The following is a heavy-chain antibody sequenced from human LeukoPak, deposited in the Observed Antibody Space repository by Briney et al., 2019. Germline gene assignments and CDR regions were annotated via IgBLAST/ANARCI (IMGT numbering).Heavy chain of an antibody. J-gene: IGHJ4*02. V-gene: IGHV4-39*02. D-gene: IGHD3-3*01. Sequence: SETLSLTCTVSGGSISSSSYYWGWIRQPPGKGLEWIGSIYYSGSTYYNPSLKSRVTISVDTSKNQFSLKLSSVTAADTAVYYCARDYKSPDFWSGYPPYHFDHWGQGTLVTVSS. CDR3: ARDYKSPDFWSGYPPYHFDH. CDR2: IYYSGST. CDR1: GGSISSSSYY.